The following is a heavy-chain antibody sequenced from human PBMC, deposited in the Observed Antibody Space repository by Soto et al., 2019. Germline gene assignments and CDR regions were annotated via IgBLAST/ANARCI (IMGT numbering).Heavy chain of an antibody. CDR3: ARSSRVGSVTTGRSWYFDY. V-gene: IGHV3-33*01. Sequence: QVQLVESGGGVVQPGRSLRLSCAASGFTFSSYGMHWVRQAPGKGLEWVAVIWYDGSNKYYADSVKGRFTISRDNSKNTLYLQMNSLRAEDTAVYYCARSSRVGSVTTGRSWYFDYWGQGTLVTVSS. J-gene: IGHJ4*02. D-gene: IGHD3-10*01. CDR1: GFTFSSYG. CDR2: IWYDGSNK.